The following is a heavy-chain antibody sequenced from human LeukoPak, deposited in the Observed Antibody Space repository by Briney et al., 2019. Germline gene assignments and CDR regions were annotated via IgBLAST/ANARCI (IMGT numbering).Heavy chain of an antibody. CDR2: ISYDGSKK. CDR1: GLTFNTYA. J-gene: IGHJ4*02. D-gene: IGHD2/OR15-2a*01. Sequence: GGSLRLSCAASGLTFNTYAMHWVRQAPGKGLEWVGVISYDGSKKFYADSVKGRFTISRDKLNDMLYLQMSSLRDDDTGVYYCTRSGRGAFFKAYFDYWGQGTLVTVSS. V-gene: IGHV3-30*07. CDR3: TRSGRGAFFKAYFDY.